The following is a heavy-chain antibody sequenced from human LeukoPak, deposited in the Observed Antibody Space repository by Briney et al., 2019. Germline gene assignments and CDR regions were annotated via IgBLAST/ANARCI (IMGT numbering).Heavy chain of an antibody. V-gene: IGHV4-38-2*01. Sequence: KSSETLSLTCAVSGYSISSGYYWGWIRQPPGKGLEWIGSIYHSGSTFYNPPLKSRVTMSIDTSKNQFSLKLSSVTAADTAVYYCAATFYDSSGYYLDYWGQGTLVTVSS. CDR2: IYHSGST. D-gene: IGHD3-22*01. CDR1: GYSISSGYY. J-gene: IGHJ4*02. CDR3: AATFYDSSGYYLDY.